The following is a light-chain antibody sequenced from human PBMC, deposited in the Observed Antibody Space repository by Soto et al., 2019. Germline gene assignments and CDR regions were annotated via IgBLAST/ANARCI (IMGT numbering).Light chain of an antibody. V-gene: IGKV3-20*01. J-gene: IGKJ4*01. Sequence: EIVLAQSPGTLSLSPGERATLSCRASQSVSSSSLAWYQQKPGQAPRLVIYSASTRATGIPDRFSGSGSGTDFTLTISRLEPEDFAVYFCQQFDTSPLTFGGGTKVEIK. CDR2: SAS. CDR1: QSVSSSS. CDR3: QQFDTSPLT.